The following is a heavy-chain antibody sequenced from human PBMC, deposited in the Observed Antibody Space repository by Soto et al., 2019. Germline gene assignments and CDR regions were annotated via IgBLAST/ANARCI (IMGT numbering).Heavy chain of an antibody. CDR3: ARVGPYCGGDCYSPPP. Sequence: SETLSLTCTVSGYSIRNGYYWGWIRQPPGKGLEWIGTIYHSGSTYYNPSLKSRVTISVDASENHFSLKLSSVTAADAAVYYCARVGPYCGGDCYSPPPWGQGTLVTVSS. J-gene: IGHJ5*02. CDR1: GYSIRNGYY. CDR2: IYHSGST. D-gene: IGHD2-21*02. V-gene: IGHV4-38-2*02.